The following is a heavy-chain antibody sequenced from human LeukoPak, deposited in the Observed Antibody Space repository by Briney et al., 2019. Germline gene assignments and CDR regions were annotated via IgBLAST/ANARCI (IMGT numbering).Heavy chain of an antibody. V-gene: IGHV3-48*01. J-gene: IGHJ4*02. CDR1: GFTFSSYS. Sequence: PGESLRLSCAASGFTFSSYSMNWVRQAPGKGLEWVSYISSSSSTIYYADSVKGRFTISRDNAKNSLYLQMNSLRAEDTAVYYCARDRANDYGDYWGQGTLVTVSS. CDR2: ISSSSSTI. CDR3: ARDRANDYGDY.